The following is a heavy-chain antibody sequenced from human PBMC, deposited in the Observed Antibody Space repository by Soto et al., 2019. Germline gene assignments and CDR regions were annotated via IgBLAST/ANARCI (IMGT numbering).Heavy chain of an antibody. CDR1: GYTFTGYY. J-gene: IGHJ6*02. CDR2: INPNSGGT. V-gene: IGHV1-2*04. Sequence: GASVKVSCKASGYTFTGYYMHWVRQAPGQGLEWMGWINPNSGGTNYAQKFQGWVTMTRDTSISTAYMELSRLRSDDTAVYYCAGAGVSRARGEGYSYGAYYYYGMDVWGQGTTVTVSS. D-gene: IGHD5-18*01. CDR3: AGAGVSRARGEGYSYGAYYYYGMDV.